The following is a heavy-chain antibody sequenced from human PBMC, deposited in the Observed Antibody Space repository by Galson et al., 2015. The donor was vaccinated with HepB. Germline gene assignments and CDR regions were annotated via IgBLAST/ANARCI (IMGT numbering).Heavy chain of an antibody. J-gene: IGHJ5*02. V-gene: IGHV3-48*02. CDR1: GFTFSSYS. D-gene: IGHD3-10*01. CDR2: ISSSSSTI. Sequence: SLRLSCAASGFTFSSYSMNWVRQAPGKGLEWVSYISSSSSTIYYADSVKGRFTISRDNAKNSLYLQMNSLRDEDTAVYYCARDRYYGSGRNWFDPWGQGTLVTVSS. CDR3: ARDRYYGSGRNWFDP.